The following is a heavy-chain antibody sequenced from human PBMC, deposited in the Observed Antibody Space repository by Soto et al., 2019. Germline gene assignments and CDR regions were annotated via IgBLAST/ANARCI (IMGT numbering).Heavy chain of an antibody. V-gene: IGHV1-3*01. CDR1: GYTFTSYA. J-gene: IGHJ4*02. D-gene: IGHD3-3*01. Sequence: GASVKVSCKASGYTFTSYAVHWVRQAPGQRLEWMGWINAGNGNTKYSQKFQGRVTITGDTSASTAYMELSSLRSEDTAVYYCARGITIFRVVTKYYFDYWGQGTLVTVSS. CDR2: INAGNGNT. CDR3: ARGITIFRVVTKYYFDY.